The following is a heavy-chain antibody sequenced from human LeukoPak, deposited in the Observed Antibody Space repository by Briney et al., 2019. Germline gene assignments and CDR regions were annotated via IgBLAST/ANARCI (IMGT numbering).Heavy chain of an antibody. CDR2: ISAYNGNT. J-gene: IGHJ4*02. D-gene: IGHD2-15*01. CDR3: ARVYLDPPEDVVVVAAYFDY. Sequence: GASVKVSCKASGYTFTSYGISWVRQAPGQGLEWMGWISAYNGNTNYAQKLQGRVTMTTDTSTSTAYMELRSLRSDDTAVYYCARVYLDPPEDVVVVAAYFDYWGQGTLVTVSS. V-gene: IGHV1-18*01. CDR1: GYTFTSYG.